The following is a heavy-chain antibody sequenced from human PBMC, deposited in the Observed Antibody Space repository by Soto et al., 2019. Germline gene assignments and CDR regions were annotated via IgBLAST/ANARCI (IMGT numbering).Heavy chain of an antibody. CDR1: GFTFSSYA. J-gene: IGHJ4*02. V-gene: IGHV3-30-3*01. Sequence: LRLSCAASGFTFSSYAMHWVRQAPGKGLEWVAVISYDGSNKYYADSVKGRFTISRDNSKNTLYLQMNSLRAEDTAVYYCATPGIKYYFDYWGKGTLVTVYS. CDR3: ATPGIKYYFDY. CDR2: ISYDGSNK.